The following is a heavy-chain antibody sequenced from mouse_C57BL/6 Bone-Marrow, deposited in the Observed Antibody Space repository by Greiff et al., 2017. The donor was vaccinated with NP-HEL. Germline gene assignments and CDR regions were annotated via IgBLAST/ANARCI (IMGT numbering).Heavy chain of an antibody. CDR3: ARGEYGDDVHWYFDV. Sequence: QVQLQQPGAELVRPGSSVKLSCKASGYTFTSYWMDWVKQRPGQGLEWIGNIYPSDSETHYNQKFKDKATLTVDKSSSTAYMQLSSLTSEDSAVYYCARGEYGDDVHWYFDVWGTGTTVTVSS. CDR1: GYTFTSYW. J-gene: IGHJ1*03. CDR2: IYPSDSET. V-gene: IGHV1-61*01. D-gene: IGHD2-2*01.